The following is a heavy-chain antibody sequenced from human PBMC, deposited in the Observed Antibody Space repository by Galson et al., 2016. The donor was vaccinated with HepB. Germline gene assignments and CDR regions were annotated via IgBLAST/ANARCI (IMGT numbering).Heavy chain of an antibody. CDR3: AREALIAVTLLDV. J-gene: IGHJ6*02. CDR2: IWADGSNQ. CDR1: GFTFSNSA. Sequence: SLRLSCAASGFTFSNSAMHWVRQAPGKGLEWVAVIWADGSNQYYEDSVKGRFTISRDNAKNTLYLEMNRLRVEDTAVYYCAREALIAVTLLDVWGQGTTVSDSS. V-gene: IGHV3-33*08. D-gene: IGHD6-19*01.